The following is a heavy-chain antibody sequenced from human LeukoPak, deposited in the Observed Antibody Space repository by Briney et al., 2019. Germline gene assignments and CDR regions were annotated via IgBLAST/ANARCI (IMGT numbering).Heavy chain of an antibody. Sequence: GGSLRLSCAASGFTFSGYEMNWVRQAPGKGLEWVSYISSSGSTIYYADSVKGRFTISRDNAKNSLYLQMNSLRAEDTAVYYCAGRGYSYGFHDYWGQGTLVTVSS. CDR1: GFTFSGYE. CDR2: ISSSGSTI. J-gene: IGHJ4*02. CDR3: AGRGYSYGFHDY. D-gene: IGHD5-18*01. V-gene: IGHV3-48*03.